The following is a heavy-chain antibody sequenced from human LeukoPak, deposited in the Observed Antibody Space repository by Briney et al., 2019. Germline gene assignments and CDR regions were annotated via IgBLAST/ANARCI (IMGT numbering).Heavy chain of an antibody. CDR2: ISWDGGST. J-gene: IGHJ4*02. D-gene: IGHD2-2*01. CDR3: AKGGCSSTSCYVPED. CDR1: GFTFDDYT. V-gene: IGHV3-43*01. Sequence: GGSLRLSCAASGFTFDDYTMHWVRQAPGKGLEWVSLISWDGGSTYYADSVKGRFTISRDNSKNSLYLQMNSLRTEDTALYYCAKGGCSSTSCYVPEDWGQGTLVTVSS.